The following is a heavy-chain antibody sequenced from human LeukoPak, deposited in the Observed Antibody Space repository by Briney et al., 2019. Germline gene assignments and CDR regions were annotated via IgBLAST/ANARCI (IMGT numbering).Heavy chain of an antibody. J-gene: IGHJ4*02. V-gene: IGHV4-31*03. Sequence: TLSLTCTVSGGSISSGGYYWSWIRQHPGRGLEWIGYIYYSGSTYYNPSLKSRVTISVDTSKNQFSLKLSSVAAADTAVYYCARADWVVTPYHFDYWGQGTLVTVSS. CDR1: GGSISSGGYY. D-gene: IGHD4-23*01. CDR3: ARADWVVTPYHFDY. CDR2: IYYSGST.